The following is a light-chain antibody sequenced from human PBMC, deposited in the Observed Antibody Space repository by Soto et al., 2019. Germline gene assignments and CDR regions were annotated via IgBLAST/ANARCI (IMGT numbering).Light chain of an antibody. CDR3: MQALQTPLT. CDR1: QSLLHSNGYNY. J-gene: IGKJ4*01. V-gene: IGKV2-28*01. CDR2: LGS. Sequence: IVRTQSPLSLPVTPGEPASISCRSSQSLLHSNGYNYLDWYLQKPGQSPQLLIYLGSNRASGVPDRFSGSGSGTDFTLKISRVEAEDVGVYYCMQALQTPLTFGGGTKVDIK.